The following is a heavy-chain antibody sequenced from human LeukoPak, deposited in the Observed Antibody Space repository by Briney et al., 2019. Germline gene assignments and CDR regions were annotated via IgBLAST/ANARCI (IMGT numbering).Heavy chain of an antibody. Sequence: SVKVSCKASGGTFSSYAISWVRQAPGQGLEWMGRIIPILGIANYAQKFQGRVTITADKSTSTAYMELSSLRSEDTAVYYCARRYCSSTSCYLDYWGQGTLVTVSS. D-gene: IGHD2-2*01. CDR3: ARRYCSSTSCYLDY. J-gene: IGHJ4*02. CDR1: GGTFSSYA. CDR2: IIPILGIA. V-gene: IGHV1-69*04.